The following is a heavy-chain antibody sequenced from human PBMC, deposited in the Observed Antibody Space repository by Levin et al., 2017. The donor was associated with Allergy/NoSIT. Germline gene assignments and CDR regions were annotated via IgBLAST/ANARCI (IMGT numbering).Heavy chain of an antibody. CDR2: ISSSSNMR. Sequence: GGSLRLSCIASGFSFSTYEMNWVRQTPGKGLEWVSYISSSSNMRYYADSVKGRFTISRDNAKNSLFLQMNTLRAEDRAVYYCGKARGIRGVIDYWGQGIPVIVSS. CDR1: GFSFSTYE. V-gene: IGHV3-48*03. J-gene: IGHJ4*02. CDR3: GKARGIRGVIDY. D-gene: IGHD3-10*01.